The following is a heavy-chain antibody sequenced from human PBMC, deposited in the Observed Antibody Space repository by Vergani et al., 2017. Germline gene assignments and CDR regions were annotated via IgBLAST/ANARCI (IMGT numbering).Heavy chain of an antibody. CDR1: GFTFSSYA. CDR2: ISYDGSNK. V-gene: IGHV3-30-3*02. CDR3: AKSGRIVITLFDY. J-gene: IGHJ4*02. Sequence: QVQLVESGGGVVQPGRSLRLSCAASGFTFSSYAMHWVRQAPGKGLEWVAVISYDGSNKYYADSVKGRFTISRDNSKNTLYLQMNSLRAEDTAVYYCAKSGRIVITLFDYWGQGTLVTVSS. D-gene: IGHD3-22*01.